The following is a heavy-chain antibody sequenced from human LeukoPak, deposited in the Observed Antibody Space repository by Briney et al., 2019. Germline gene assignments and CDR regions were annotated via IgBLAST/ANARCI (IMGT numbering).Heavy chain of an antibody. Sequence: GGSLRLSCAASGFTFSSYWMSWVRQAPGKGLEWVANIKQDGSEKYYVDSVKGRFTISRDNAKNSLYLQMNSLRAEDTAVYYCAKGDSGHDSSPFDPWGQGTLVTVSS. CDR3: AKGDSGHDSSPFDP. CDR2: IKQDGSEK. CDR1: GFTFSSYW. J-gene: IGHJ5*02. V-gene: IGHV3-7*01. D-gene: IGHD3-10*01.